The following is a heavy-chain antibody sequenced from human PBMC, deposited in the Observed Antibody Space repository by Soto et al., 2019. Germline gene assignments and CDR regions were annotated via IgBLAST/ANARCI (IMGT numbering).Heavy chain of an antibody. Sequence: QVQLVESGGGVVQPGRSLRLSCAASGFTFSSYGMHWVRQAPGKGLEWVAVIWYDGSNKYYADSVKGRFTISRDNSKNPLDLQMNSRRAEDTAVYYCAGDTARAMVRIYYGMDVWGQGTTVTVSS. CDR3: AGDTARAMVRIYYGMDV. D-gene: IGHD3-10*01. CDR2: IWYDGSNK. CDR1: GFTFSSYG. V-gene: IGHV3-33*01. J-gene: IGHJ6*02.